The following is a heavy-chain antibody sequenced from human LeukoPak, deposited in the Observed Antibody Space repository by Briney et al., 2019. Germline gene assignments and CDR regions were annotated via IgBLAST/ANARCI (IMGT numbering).Heavy chain of an antibody. V-gene: IGHV1-69*05. D-gene: IGHD2-2*01. CDR1: GGTFSSYA. CDR3: ARTDNLGYCSSTSCYGWFDP. CDR2: IIPIYGTA. Sequence: SVKVSCKASGGTFSSYAISWVRQAPGQGLEWMGGIIPIYGTANYAQKFQGRVTITTDESTSTAYMELSSLRSEDTAVYYCARTDNLGYCSSTSCYGWFDPWGQGTLVTVSS. J-gene: IGHJ5*02.